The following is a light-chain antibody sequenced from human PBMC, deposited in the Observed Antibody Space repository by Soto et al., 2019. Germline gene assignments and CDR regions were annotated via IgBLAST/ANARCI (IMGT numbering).Light chain of an antibody. Sequence: HSVLTQPASASGSPGQSVAISCPVLSCDVGRFNYFSWYQHHPGEGATLMIYEVGVRGSGVFVRFSGSKSGNSSSLTVSGLQAEDEADYYCRSYAGSNTLKVYRTGTKGTVL. CDR2: EVG. V-gene: IGLV2-8*01. J-gene: IGLJ1*01. CDR1: SCDVGRFNY. CDR3: RSYAGSNTLKV.